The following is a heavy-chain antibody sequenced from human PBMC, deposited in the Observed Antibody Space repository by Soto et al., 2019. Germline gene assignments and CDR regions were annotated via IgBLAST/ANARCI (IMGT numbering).Heavy chain of an antibody. J-gene: IGHJ4*02. Sequence: ASVKVSCKASGYSFIDYYMHWVRQAPGQGFEWMGRISPKSGGTNHAQKFEGRVTMTWDTSLNTAYMELSSPISEDTAVYYCARPPGYISDWYYFDLWGQGTLVTVSS. V-gene: IGHV1-2*02. CDR3: ARPPGYISDWYYFDL. CDR1: GYSFIDYY. CDR2: ISPKSGGT. D-gene: IGHD3-9*01.